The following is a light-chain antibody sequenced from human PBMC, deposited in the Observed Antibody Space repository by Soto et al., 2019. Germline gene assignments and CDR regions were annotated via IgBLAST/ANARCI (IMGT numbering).Light chain of an antibody. CDR2: DDR. V-gene: IGLV3-21*02. CDR1: KIRTKS. J-gene: IGLJ2*01. CDR3: QVWDSSSDQVV. Sequence: SYVLTQPPSVSVAPGQTARLSCGGFKIRTKSVHWNQVKPGQAPVLVLYDDRDRPSGIPERFSGSNSGNTATLTISGVEPGDEADYYCQVWDSSSDQVVFGGGTKLTVL.